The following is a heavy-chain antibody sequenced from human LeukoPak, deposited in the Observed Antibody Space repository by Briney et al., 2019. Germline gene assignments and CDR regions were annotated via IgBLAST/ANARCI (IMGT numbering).Heavy chain of an antibody. CDR1: GYTLTSYG. V-gene: IGHV1-18*01. CDR3: ARADCTNGVCYAFDY. CDR2: ISAYNGNT. Sequence: ASVKVSCKASGYTLTSYGISWVRQAPGQGLEWMGWISAYNGNTNYAQKLQGRVTMTTDTSTSTAYMELRSLRSDDTAVYYCARADCTNGVCYAFDYWGQGTLVTVSS. J-gene: IGHJ4*02. D-gene: IGHD2-8*01.